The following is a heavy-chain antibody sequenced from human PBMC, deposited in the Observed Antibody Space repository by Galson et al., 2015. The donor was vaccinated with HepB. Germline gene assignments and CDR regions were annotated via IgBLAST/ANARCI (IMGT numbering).Heavy chain of an antibody. CDR3: TRLYSGSYSGGY. Sequence: SLRLSCAASGFTFSGSAMHWVRQASGKGLEWVGRIRSKANSYATAYAASVKGRFTISRDDSKNTAYLQMNSLKTEDTAVYYCTRLYSGSYSGGYWGQGTLVTVSS. D-gene: IGHD1-26*01. J-gene: IGHJ4*02. CDR1: GFTFSGSA. V-gene: IGHV3-73*01. CDR2: IRSKANSYAT.